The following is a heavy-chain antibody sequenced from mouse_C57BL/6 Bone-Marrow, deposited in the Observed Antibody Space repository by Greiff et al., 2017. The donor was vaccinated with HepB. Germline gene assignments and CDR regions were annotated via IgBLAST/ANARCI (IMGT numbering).Heavy chain of an antibody. J-gene: IGHJ1*03. CDR3: AREGDYYGSSRYFDV. CDR1: GYTFTSYG. Sequence: VQLQQSGAELARPGASVKLSCKASGYTFTSYGISWVKQRTGQGLEWIGEIYPRSGNTYYNEKFKGKATLTADKSSSTAYMELRSLTSEDSAVYFCAREGDYYGSSRYFDVWGTGTTVTVSS. D-gene: IGHD1-1*01. V-gene: IGHV1-81*01. CDR2: IYPRSGNT.